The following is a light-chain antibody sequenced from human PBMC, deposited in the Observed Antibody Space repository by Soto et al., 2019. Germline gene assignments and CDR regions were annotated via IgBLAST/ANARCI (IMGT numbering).Light chain of an antibody. Sequence: EVVLTQSPGTLSLSPGERAALSCRASQSVRSTYLAWYQQKPGQAPRLLIYGASSRATGIRDRFSGSGSGTDLTLTISRLEPEDIAVYYCQLYGSPPLYTFGQGIKLEI. J-gene: IGKJ2*01. CDR1: QSVRSTY. CDR3: QLYGSPPLYT. CDR2: GAS. V-gene: IGKV3-20*01.